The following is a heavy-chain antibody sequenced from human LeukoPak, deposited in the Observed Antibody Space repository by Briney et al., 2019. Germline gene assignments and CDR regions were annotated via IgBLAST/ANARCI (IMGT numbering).Heavy chain of an antibody. CDR3: AREPPPNWFDP. V-gene: IGHV3-53*01. J-gene: IGHJ5*02. CDR1: GFTVSGNY. CDR2: IYSGGTT. Sequence: GGSLRLSCAASGFTVSGNYMSWVRQAPGKGLEWVSLIYSGGTTYYADSVKGRFTISRDNSKNTLYLQMNSLRAEDTAVYYCAREPPPNWFDPWGQGTLVTVSS.